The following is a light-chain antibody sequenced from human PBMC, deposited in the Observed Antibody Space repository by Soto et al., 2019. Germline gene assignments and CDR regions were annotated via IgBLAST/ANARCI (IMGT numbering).Light chain of an antibody. Sequence: QSALTQPPSASGSPGQSVTISCTGTSSDVGAYNYVSWYQQHPGKAPKLMIYDVTKRPSVVPDRFSGSKSGNTASLTVSGLQAEDEDDYYCISYAGSSIWVFGGGTKVTVL. CDR1: SSDVGAYNY. CDR2: DVT. V-gene: IGLV2-8*01. J-gene: IGLJ3*02. CDR3: ISYAGSSIWV.